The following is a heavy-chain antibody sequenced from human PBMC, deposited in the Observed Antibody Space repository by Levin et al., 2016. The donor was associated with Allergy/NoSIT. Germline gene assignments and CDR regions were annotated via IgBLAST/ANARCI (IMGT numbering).Heavy chain of an antibody. J-gene: IGHJ4*02. CDR2: ISYDGRNK. Sequence: VRQAPGKGLEWVAVISYDGRNKYYAAYVEGRFTISRDNYKNTLFLQMNSLRGEDTAVFYCAKGSRYLQVRGISFQGLDHWGQGTPVTVSS. CDR3: AKGSRYLQVRGISFQGLDH. V-gene: IGHV3-30*18. D-gene: IGHD3-10*01.